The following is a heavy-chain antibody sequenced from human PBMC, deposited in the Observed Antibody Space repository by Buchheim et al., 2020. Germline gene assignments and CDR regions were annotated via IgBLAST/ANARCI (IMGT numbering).Heavy chain of an antibody. CDR3: ARSPHVFRAAAGPLDL. J-gene: IGHJ5*02. Sequence: QLQLQESGPGLVKPSETLSLTCTVSGGSINSGNYYWAWIRQPPGKGLEWIGSVYYSGSASYNPSLKSRVAISVDTSKNQFSLKLRSVTAADTAFYYCARSPHVFRAAAGPLDLWGQGTL. D-gene: IGHD6-13*01. V-gene: IGHV4-39*07. CDR2: VYYSGSA. CDR1: GGSINSGNYY.